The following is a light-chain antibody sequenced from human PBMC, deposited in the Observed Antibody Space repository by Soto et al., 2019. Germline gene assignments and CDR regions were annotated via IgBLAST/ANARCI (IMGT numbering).Light chain of an antibody. Sequence: QSALTQPASVSGSPGQSITISCTGTSSDVGSYNFVSWYQQHPGKAPKLMIYEASKRPSGASNRFSGSKSGNTASLTISGLQPEDEADYYCCSYAGSSTYVVGAGTKLTVL. CDR1: SSDVGSYNF. J-gene: IGLJ1*01. V-gene: IGLV2-23*01. CDR3: CSYAGSSTYV. CDR2: EAS.